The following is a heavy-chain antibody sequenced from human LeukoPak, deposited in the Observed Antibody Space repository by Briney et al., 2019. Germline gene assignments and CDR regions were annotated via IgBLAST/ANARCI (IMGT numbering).Heavy chain of an antibody. CDR2: INPSGGST. Sequence: GASVKVSCKTSGYTITSYYMHWVRQAPGQGLEWMGIINPSGGSTSYAQKFQGRVTMTRVTSTSTVYMELSSLRSEDTAVYYCARKGLGSSGYYPLDYWGQGTLVTVSS. D-gene: IGHD3-22*01. CDR3: ARKGLGSSGYYPLDY. J-gene: IGHJ4*02. CDR1: GYTITSYY. V-gene: IGHV1-46*01.